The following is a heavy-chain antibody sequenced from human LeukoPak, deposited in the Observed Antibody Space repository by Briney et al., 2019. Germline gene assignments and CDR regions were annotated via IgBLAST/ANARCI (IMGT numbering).Heavy chain of an antibody. D-gene: IGHD5-12*01. CDR2: IYQSGSA. Sequence: PSETLSLTCAVSGYSISSGCYWGWIRQPPGKGLEWIGSIYQSGSAYNNPSLKSRVTISVDTSKNQFSLKLSSVTAADTAVYYCARVRPIVAPGGIFDYWGQGTLVTVSS. CDR3: ARVRPIVAPGGIFDY. V-gene: IGHV4-38-2*01. J-gene: IGHJ4*02. CDR1: GYSISSGCY.